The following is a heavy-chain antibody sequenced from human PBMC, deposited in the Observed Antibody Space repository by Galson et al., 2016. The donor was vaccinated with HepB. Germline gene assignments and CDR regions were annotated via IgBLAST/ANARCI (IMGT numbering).Heavy chain of an antibody. CDR1: GFNFRGFW. V-gene: IGHV5-51*01. CDR2: IYPRDSDT. D-gene: IGHD1-26*01. CDR3: ARQSSGVIVGPPV. Sequence: QSGAEVKKPGDSLRISCQTSGFNFRGFWIGWVRQVPGKGLEWMGIIYPRDSDTRYSPSFQGQVTISADNSISTAYLQWSRLKASDSAMYYGARQSSGVIVGPPVWGQGTLVTVSS. J-gene: IGHJ4*02.